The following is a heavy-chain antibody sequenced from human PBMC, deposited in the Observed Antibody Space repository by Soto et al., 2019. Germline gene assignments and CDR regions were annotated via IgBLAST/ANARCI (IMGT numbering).Heavy chain of an antibody. CDR3: ARVQDGSEYYGMDV. V-gene: IGHV4-30-4*01. D-gene: IGHD3-10*01. J-gene: IGHJ6*02. Sequence: SETLSLTCTVSGGSISSGDYYWSWIRQPPGKGLEWIGYIYYSGSTYYNPSLKSRVTISVDTSKNQFSLKLSSVTAADTAVYYCARVQDGSEYYGMDVWGPGTTVTVSS. CDR1: GGSISSGDYY. CDR2: IYYSGST.